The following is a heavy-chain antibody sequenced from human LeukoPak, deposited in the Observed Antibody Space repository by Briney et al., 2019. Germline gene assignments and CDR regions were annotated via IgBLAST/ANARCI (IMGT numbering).Heavy chain of an antibody. CDR2: ISGSGGST. V-gene: IGHV3-23*01. CDR1: GFTVSSNY. J-gene: IGHJ3*02. CDR3: AKGGSYVASAFDI. Sequence: GGSLRLSCAASGFTVSSNYMSWVRQAPGKGLEWVSAISGSGGSTYYADSVKGRFTISRDNSKNTLYLQMNSLRAEDTAVYYCAKGGSYVASAFDIWGQGTMVTVSS. D-gene: IGHD1-26*01.